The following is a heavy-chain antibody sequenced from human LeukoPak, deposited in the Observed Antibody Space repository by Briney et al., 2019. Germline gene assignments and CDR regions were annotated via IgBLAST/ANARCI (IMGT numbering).Heavy chain of an antibody. Sequence: GGSLRLSCAASGFTFSSYAMSWLRQAPGKGLEWVSAISGSGGSTYYADSVKGRFTISRDNSKNTLYLQMNSLRAEDTAVYYCAKEARYGSGSSYYYYYYMDVWGKGTTVTVSS. CDR3: AKEARYGSGSSYYYYYYMDV. J-gene: IGHJ6*03. D-gene: IGHD3-10*01. CDR1: GFTFSSYA. CDR2: ISGSGGST. V-gene: IGHV3-23*01.